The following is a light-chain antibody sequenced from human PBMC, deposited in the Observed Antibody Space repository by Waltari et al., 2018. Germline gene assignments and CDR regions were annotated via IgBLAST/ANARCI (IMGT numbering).Light chain of an antibody. CDR3: QQYSNYPWT. Sequence: DIQMTQSPSTLSASVGDRVTITCRASQIISGWLAWYQQQPGKAPKLLIHKASVLESGVPSRFSGSGSGSGIEFTLTSSSLQPDDFATYHCQQYSNYPWTFGQGTRVEIK. V-gene: IGKV1-5*03. J-gene: IGKJ1*01. CDR1: QIISGW. CDR2: KAS.